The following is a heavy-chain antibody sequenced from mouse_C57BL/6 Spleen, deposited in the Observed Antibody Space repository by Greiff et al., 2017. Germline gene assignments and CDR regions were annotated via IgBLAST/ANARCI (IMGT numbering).Heavy chain of an antibody. D-gene: IGHD1-1*01. CDR1: GYTFTSYW. Sequence: QVQLQQPGAELVKPGASVKLSCKASGYTFTSYWMHWVKQRPGRGLEWIGRIDPNSGGTKYNEKFKSKVTLTVDKPSSTAYMQLSSLTSEDSAVYYCARGTHYGSSLDYAMDYWGQGTSVTVSS. CDR2: IDPNSGGT. CDR3: ARGTHYGSSLDYAMDY. V-gene: IGHV1-72*01. J-gene: IGHJ4*01.